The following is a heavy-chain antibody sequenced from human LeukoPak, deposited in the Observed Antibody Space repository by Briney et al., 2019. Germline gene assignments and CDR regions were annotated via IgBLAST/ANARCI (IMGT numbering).Heavy chain of an antibody. V-gene: IGHV3-30*02. CDR2: IRYDGSNK. Sequence: PGGSLRLSCAASGFTFSSYGMHWVRRAPGKGLEWVAFIRYDGSNKYYADSVKGRFTISRDNSKNTLYLQMNSLRAEDTAVYYCAKDGRGSGISRPGYFDYWGQGTLVTVSS. J-gene: IGHJ4*02. D-gene: IGHD1-26*01. CDR1: GFTFSSYG. CDR3: AKDGRGSGISRPGYFDY.